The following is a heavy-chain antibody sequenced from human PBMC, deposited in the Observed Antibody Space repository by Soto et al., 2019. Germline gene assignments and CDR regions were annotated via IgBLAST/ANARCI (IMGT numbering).Heavy chain of an antibody. V-gene: IGHV1-69*06. CDR3: ARWEGRDGYGFDYYYYGMDV. Sequence: SVKVSCKASGGTFSSYAISWVRQAPGQGLEWMGGIIPIFGTANYAQKFQGGVTITADKSTSTAYMELSSLRSEDTAVYYCARWEGRDGYGFDYYYYGMDVWGQGTTVTVSS. CDR2: IIPIFGTA. J-gene: IGHJ6*02. CDR1: GGTFSSYA. D-gene: IGHD5-12*01.